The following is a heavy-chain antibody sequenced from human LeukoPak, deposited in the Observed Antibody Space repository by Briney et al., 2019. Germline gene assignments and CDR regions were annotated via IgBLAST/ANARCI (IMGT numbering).Heavy chain of an antibody. CDR2: IKQDGSEK. V-gene: IGHV3-7*01. Sequence: PGGSLRLSCAASGFTFSSYWMSWVRQAPGKGLEWVAKIKQDGSEKYYVDSVKGRFTISRDNAKNSLYLQMNSLRAEDTAVYYCARRTGYYDYYYYYYCMDVWGKGTTVTVSS. D-gene: IGHD3/OR15-3a*01. J-gene: IGHJ6*03. CDR3: ARRTGYYDYYYYYYCMDV. CDR1: GFTFSSYW.